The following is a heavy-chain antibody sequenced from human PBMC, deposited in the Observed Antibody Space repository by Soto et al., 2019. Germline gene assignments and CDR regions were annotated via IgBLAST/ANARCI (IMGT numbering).Heavy chain of an antibody. CDR2: IWYDGSNK. CDR1: GFTFSSYA. CDR3: ARDGDSYYYDGSRYQNPAEYFHH. V-gene: IGHV3-33*01. J-gene: IGHJ1*01. Sequence: GESLRHSCAASGFTFSSYAVHCFRQAPGQELEWVSGIWYDGSNKYYADSVEGRFTISRDNSKNTRYLQINSLGTEDTAVYYCARDGDSYYYDGSRYQNPAEYFHHWGQGTLVTLTS. D-gene: IGHD3-22*01.